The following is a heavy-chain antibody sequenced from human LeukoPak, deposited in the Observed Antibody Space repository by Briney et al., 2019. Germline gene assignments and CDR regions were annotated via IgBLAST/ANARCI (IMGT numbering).Heavy chain of an antibody. D-gene: IGHD4-17*01. V-gene: IGHV4-34*01. CDR1: GGSFSGYY. Sequence: KSSETLSLTCAVYGGSFSGYYWSWIRQPPGKGLEWIGEINHSGSTNYNPSLKSRVTISVDTSKNQFSLKLSSVTAADTAVYYCARGGEYGDYLAYWFDPWGQGTLVTVSS. J-gene: IGHJ5*02. CDR2: INHSGST. CDR3: ARGGEYGDYLAYWFDP.